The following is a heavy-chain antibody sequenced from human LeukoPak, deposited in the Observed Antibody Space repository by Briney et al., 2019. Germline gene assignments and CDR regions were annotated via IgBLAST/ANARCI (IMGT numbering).Heavy chain of an antibody. CDR1: GYTFTSYG. D-gene: IGHD6-25*01. V-gene: IGHV1-69*13. J-gene: IGHJ4*02. CDR2: IIPIFGTA. Sequence: SVKVSCKASGYTFTSYGISWVRQAPGQGLEWMGGIIPIFGTANYAQKFQGRVTITADESTSTAYMELSSLRSEDTAVYYCASGYSSAWVYWGQGTLVTVSS. CDR3: ASGYSSAWVY.